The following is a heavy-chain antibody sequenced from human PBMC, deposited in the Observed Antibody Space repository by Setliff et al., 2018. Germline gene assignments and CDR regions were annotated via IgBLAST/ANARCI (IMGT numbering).Heavy chain of an antibody. CDR1: GFTFSNYW. J-gene: IGHJ4*02. Sequence: GESLKISCAASGFTFSNYWMSWVRQAPGKGLEWVANIKEDGSEKYYVDSVKGRFTISRDNAKNSLYLQMNSLRAEDTAVYYCARRHIGVIIGYYFDYWGQGTLVTVSS. CDR2: IKEDGSEK. V-gene: IGHV3-7*03. D-gene: IGHD3-3*01. CDR3: ARRHIGVIIGYYFDY.